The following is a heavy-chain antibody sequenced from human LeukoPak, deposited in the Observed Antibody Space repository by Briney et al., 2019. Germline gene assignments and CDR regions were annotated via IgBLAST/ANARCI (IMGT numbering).Heavy chain of an antibody. V-gene: IGHV4-61*02. Sequence: PSETLSLTCTVSGGSISSGSHYWSWIRQPAGKGLEWIGRIYTSGSTNYNPSLKSRLTISVDTSKNQFSLKLSSVTAADTAVYYCARAFREAVAGRAFDIWGQGTMVTVSS. D-gene: IGHD6-19*01. CDR3: ARAFREAVAGRAFDI. CDR2: IYTSGST. J-gene: IGHJ3*02. CDR1: GGSISSGSHY.